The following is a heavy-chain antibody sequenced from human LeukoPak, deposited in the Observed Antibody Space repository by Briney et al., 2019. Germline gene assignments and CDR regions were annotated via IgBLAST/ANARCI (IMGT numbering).Heavy chain of an antibody. CDR2: ISFDGRDN. D-gene: IGHD6-19*01. CDR3: ARSGYSSGWYKAYREDWYFDL. Sequence: PGRSLRLSCAASEFTFSYYAIHWVRQAPGKGLEWVAVISFDGRDNYYADSVKGRFTISRDNSKNTLYLQISSLRAEDTAVYYCARSGYSSGWYKAYREDWYFDLWGRGTLVTVSS. V-gene: IGHV3-30*04. J-gene: IGHJ2*01. CDR1: EFTFSYYA.